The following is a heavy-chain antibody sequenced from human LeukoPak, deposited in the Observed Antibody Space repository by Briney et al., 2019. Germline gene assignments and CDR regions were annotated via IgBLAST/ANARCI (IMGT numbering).Heavy chain of an antibody. V-gene: IGHV3-21*01. D-gene: IGHD4-17*01. CDR3: ARDRPGEAFDY. J-gene: IGHJ4*02. CDR2: ISSSSYI. CDR1: GFTFSSYS. Sequence: GGSLRLSCAASGFTFSSYSMNWVRQAPGKGLEWVSSISSSSYIYYADSVKGRFTISRDNAKNSLYLQMNSLRAEDTAVYYCARDRPGEAFDYWGQGTLVTVSS.